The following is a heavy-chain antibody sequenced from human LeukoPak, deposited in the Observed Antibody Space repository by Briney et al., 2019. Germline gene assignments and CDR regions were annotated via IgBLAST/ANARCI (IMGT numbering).Heavy chain of an antibody. J-gene: IGHJ6*04. V-gene: IGHV1-2*04. D-gene: IGHD3-10*01. CDR3: ARDPGLVVRGVVYYGMDV. CDR2: INPNSGGT. CDR1: GYTFTGYY. Sequence: ASVKVSCKASGYTFTGYYMHRVRQAPGQGLEWMGWINPNSGGTNYAQKFQGWVTMTRDTSISTAYMELSRLRSDDTAVYYCARDPGLVVRGVVYYGMDVWGKGTTVTVSS.